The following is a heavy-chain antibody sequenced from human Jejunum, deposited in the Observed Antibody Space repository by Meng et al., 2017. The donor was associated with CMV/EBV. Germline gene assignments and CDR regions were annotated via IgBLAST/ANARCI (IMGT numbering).Heavy chain of an antibody. CDR3: ARVNDYGGAHYGMDV. Sequence: FTFNNYAMSWVRQAPGKGLEWVANIKQDGSEKYYVDSVKGRFTISRDNAKNSLYLQMNSLRAEDTAFYYCARVNDYGGAHYGMDVWGQGTTVTVSS. J-gene: IGHJ6*02. V-gene: IGHV3-7*01. D-gene: IGHD4/OR15-4a*01. CDR2: IKQDGSEK. CDR1: FTFNNYA.